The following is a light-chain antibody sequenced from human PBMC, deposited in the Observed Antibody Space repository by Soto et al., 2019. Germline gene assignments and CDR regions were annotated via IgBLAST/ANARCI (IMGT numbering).Light chain of an antibody. Sequence: DIQMTQSPSSMSACVANRVTITCRASQGSRNDLGWYQQKPGKAPKLLIYAASSLQSGVPSRFSGSGSGTDFTLTISSLQPEDFATYYCQQSYSTPWTFGQGTKGDIK. CDR2: AAS. J-gene: IGKJ1*01. CDR1: QGSRND. CDR3: QQSYSTPWT. V-gene: IGKV1-39*01.